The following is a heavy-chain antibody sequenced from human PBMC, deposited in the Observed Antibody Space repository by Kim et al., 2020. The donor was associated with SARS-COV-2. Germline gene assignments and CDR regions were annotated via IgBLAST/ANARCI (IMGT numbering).Heavy chain of an antibody. Sequence: ASVKVSCKASGYTFTGYYIHWVRQAPGQGLEWMGWINPNSGGTQFAQKFQGRVTMTRYTSISTAYMELSRLRSDDTAMYYCARVIRLRFLAQSEYDMDVWGQGTTVTVSS. CDR2: INPNSGGT. V-gene: IGHV1-2*02. CDR3: ARVIRLRFLAQSEYDMDV. D-gene: IGHD3-3*01. J-gene: IGHJ6*02. CDR1: GYTFTGYY.